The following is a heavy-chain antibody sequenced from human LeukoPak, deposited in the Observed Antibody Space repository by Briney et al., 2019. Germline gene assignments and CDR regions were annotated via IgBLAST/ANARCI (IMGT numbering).Heavy chain of an antibody. CDR1: GYTFTSYD. J-gene: IGHJ4*02. CDR2: MNPNSGNT. V-gene: IGHV1-8*01. CDR3: ARARVREGTLFDY. Sequence: GASVTVSFKASGYTFTSYDINWVRQATGQGLEWMGWMNPNSGNTGYAQKFQGRVTMTRNTSISTAYMELSSLRSEDTAVYYCARARVREGTLFDYWGQGTLVTVSS. D-gene: IGHD1-7*01.